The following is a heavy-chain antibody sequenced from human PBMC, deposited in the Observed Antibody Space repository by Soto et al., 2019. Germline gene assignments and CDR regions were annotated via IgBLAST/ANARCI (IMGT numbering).Heavy chain of an antibody. V-gene: IGHV3-21*01. D-gene: IGHD6-19*01. CDR3: ARTAVAGTHDAFDI. J-gene: IGHJ3*02. Sequence: GSLRLSCAASGFTFSSYSMNWVRHAPGKGLEWVSSISSSSSYIYYADSVKGRFTISRDNAKNSLYLQMNSLRAEDTAVYYCARTAVAGTHDAFDIWGQGTMVTVSS. CDR2: ISSSSSYI. CDR1: GFTFSSYS.